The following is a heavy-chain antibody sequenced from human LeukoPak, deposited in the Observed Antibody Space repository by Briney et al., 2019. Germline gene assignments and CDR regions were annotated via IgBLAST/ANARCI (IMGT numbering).Heavy chain of an antibody. CDR2: IYYSGST. V-gene: IGHV4-59*01. CDR1: GGSISSYY. J-gene: IGHJ4*02. D-gene: IGHD6-13*01. Sequence: SETLSLTCTVSGGSISSYYWSWTRQPPGKGLEWIGYIYYSGSTNYNPSLKSRVTISVDTSKNQFSLKLSSVTAADTAVYYCASEYGYSSSWYYFDYWGQGTLVTVSS. CDR3: ASEYGYSSSWYYFDY.